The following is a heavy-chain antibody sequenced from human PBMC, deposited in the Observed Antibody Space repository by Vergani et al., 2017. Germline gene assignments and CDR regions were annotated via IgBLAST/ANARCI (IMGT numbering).Heavy chain of an antibody. CDR3: ARQQHYYDSSGYYYLNWFDP. CDR1: GGSISSYY. D-gene: IGHD3-22*01. CDR2: TYYSGST. V-gene: IGHV4-59*01. J-gene: IGHJ5*02. Sequence: QVQLQESGPGLVKPSETLSLTCTVSGGSISSYYWSWIRQPPGKGLEWIGYTYYSGSTNYNPSLKSRVTISVDTSKNQFSLKLSSVTAADTAVYYCARQQHYYDSSGYYYLNWFDPWGQGTLVTVSS.